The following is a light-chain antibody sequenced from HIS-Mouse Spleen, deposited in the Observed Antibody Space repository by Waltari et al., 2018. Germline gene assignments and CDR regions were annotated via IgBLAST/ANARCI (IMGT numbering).Light chain of an antibody. CDR1: ALPKKY. V-gene: IGLV3-10*01. J-gene: IGLJ2*01. CDR2: EDS. Sequence: SYVLTQPPSVSVAPGKTARITCSGDALPKKYAYCYQQKSGQAPVMVIYEDSKRPSGIPERFSGSSSGTMATLTISGAQVEDEADYYCYSTDSSGNHRVFGGGTKLTVL. CDR3: YSTDSSGNHRV.